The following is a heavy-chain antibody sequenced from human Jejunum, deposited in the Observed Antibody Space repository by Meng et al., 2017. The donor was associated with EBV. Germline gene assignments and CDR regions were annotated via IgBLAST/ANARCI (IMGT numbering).Heavy chain of an antibody. CDR3: SRDLRGPFDY. Sequence: VGCGGGLWQPVGSLRPSCVGSGYTCSNYWMHWVRQTPGKGLVWVSRINEDGTHTDYADSVKGRFTISRDNAKNTLTLQMNSLRVEDTAVYYCSRDLRGPFDYWGQGTLVTVSS. V-gene: IGHV3-74*01. D-gene: IGHD3-16*01. CDR2: INEDGTHT. J-gene: IGHJ4*02. CDR1: GYTCSNYW.